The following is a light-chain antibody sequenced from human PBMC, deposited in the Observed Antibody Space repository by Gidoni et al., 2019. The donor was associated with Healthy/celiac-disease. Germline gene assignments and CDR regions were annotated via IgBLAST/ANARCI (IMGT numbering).Light chain of an antibody. J-gene: IGLJ2*01. CDR3: CSYAGSSTVV. Sequence: QSALTQPASVSGSPGPSITIACTGTSSDLWSYNLVSLYQQHPGKAPKLMIYEGSKRPSGVYNRFSGSKSGNTASLTISGLQDEDEADYYCCSYAGSSTVVFGGGTKLTVL. CDR1: SSDLWSYNL. CDR2: EGS. V-gene: IGLV2-23*01.